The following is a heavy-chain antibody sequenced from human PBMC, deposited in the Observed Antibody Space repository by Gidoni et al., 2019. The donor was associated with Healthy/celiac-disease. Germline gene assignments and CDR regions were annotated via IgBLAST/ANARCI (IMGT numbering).Heavy chain of an antibody. J-gene: IGHJ4*02. CDR3: TREATWEYYFDY. V-gene: IGHV3-49*04. Sequence: EVQLVESGGGLVQPGRSLSLSCPASGFTFGDYAMSWVRQAPGKGLEWVVFIRSKAYGGTTEYAASVTGRFTISRDDSKSIAYLQMNSLKTEDTAVYYCTREATWEYYFDYWGQGTLVTVSS. CDR1: GFTFGDYA. CDR2: IRSKAYGGTT. D-gene: IGHD1-26*01.